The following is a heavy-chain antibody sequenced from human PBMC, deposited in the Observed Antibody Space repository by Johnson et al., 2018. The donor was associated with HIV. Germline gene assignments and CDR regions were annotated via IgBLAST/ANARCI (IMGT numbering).Heavy chain of an antibody. V-gene: IGHV3-9*01. D-gene: IGHD1-26*01. CDR1: GFPFDDYA. Sequence: VQLVESGGGLVQPGRSLGLSCAASGFPFDDYAMHWVRQAPGTGLEWVSGISWNSGSIGYADSVKGRFPISRDNAKNSLYLQMNSLRAEDTALYYCAKALLMGWEQTDAFDIWGQGTMVTVSS. CDR3: AKALLMGWEQTDAFDI. CDR2: ISWNSGSI. J-gene: IGHJ3*02.